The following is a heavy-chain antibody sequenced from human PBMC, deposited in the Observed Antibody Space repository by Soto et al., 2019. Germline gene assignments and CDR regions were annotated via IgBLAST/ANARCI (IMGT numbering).Heavy chain of an antibody. CDR2: ISYDGNQE. V-gene: IGHV3-30*18. D-gene: IGHD6-13*01. J-gene: IGHJ4*02. CDR3: AKDTGPSGYSSSWYVAY. CDR1: ELTFSGHA. Sequence: GGSLRLSCAASELTFSGHAMHWVRQAPGKGLEWVATISYDGNQEYYADSVKGRFTISRDNSKNTLYLQMSSLRAEDTAVYYCAKDTGPSGYSSSWYVAYWGQGTLVT.